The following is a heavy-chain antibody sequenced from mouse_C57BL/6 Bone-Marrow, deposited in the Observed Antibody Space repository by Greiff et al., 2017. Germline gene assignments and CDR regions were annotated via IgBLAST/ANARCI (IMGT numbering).Heavy chain of an antibody. CDR1: GYAFSSYW. Sequence: VQLVESGAELVKPGASVKISCKASGYAFSSYWMNWVKQRPGKGLEWIGQIYPGDGDTNYNGKFKGKATLTADKSSSTAYMQLSSLTSEDSAVYFCAGYNPYWYFDVWGTGTTVTVSS. CDR2: IYPGDGDT. V-gene: IGHV1-80*01. CDR3: AGYNPYWYFDV. J-gene: IGHJ1*03. D-gene: IGHD3-1*01.